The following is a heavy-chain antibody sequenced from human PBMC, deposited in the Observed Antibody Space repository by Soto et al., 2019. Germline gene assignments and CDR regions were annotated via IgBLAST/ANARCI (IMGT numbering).Heavy chain of an antibody. J-gene: IGHJ4*02. D-gene: IGHD2-2*01. CDR1: GGSISSSSYY. V-gene: IGHV4-39*01. Sequence: SETLSLTCSVPGGSISSSSYYWGWIRQPPGKGLEWIGSIYYSGSTYYNPSLKSRVTISVDTSKNQFSLKLSSVTAADTAIYYCGRVMIGTSRHTDSDYWGQGTLVTVSS. CDR2: IYYSGST. CDR3: GRVMIGTSRHTDSDY.